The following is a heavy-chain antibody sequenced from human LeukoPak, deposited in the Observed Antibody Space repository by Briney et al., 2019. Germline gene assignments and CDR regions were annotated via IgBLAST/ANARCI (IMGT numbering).Heavy chain of an antibody. Sequence: GESLKISCKASGYSFTSYRIGWVRQMPGKGLEWMGIIYPGDSDTRYSPSFQGQVTISADKSISTAYLQWSSLKASDTAMYYCARRPYCGGDCYENWFDPWGQGTLVTVSS. CDR1: GYSFTSYR. D-gene: IGHD2-21*02. J-gene: IGHJ5*02. CDR3: ARRPYCGGDCYENWFDP. CDR2: IYPGDSDT. V-gene: IGHV5-51*01.